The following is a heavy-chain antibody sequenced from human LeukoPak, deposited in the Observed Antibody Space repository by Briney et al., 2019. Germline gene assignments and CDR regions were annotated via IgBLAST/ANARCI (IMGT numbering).Heavy chain of an antibody. D-gene: IGHD3-22*01. Sequence: ASVKVSCKASGGTFSSYAISWVRQAPGRGLEWMGGIIPIFGTANYAQKFQGRVTITADESTSTAYMELSSLRSEDTAVYYCARDLEYYDSSGYYPNWFDPWGQGTLVTVSS. CDR2: IIPIFGTA. CDR1: GGTFSSYA. CDR3: ARDLEYYDSSGYYPNWFDP. J-gene: IGHJ5*02. V-gene: IGHV1-69*13.